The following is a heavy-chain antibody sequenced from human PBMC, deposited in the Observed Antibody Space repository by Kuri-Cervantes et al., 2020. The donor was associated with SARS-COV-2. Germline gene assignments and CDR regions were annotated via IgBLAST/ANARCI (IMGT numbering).Heavy chain of an antibody. CDR2: ISGSGGST. Sequence: GESLKISCAASGFTFSSYAMSWVRQAPGKGLEWVSAISGSGGSTYYADSVKGRFTISRANSKNTLYLQMNSLRAEDTAVYYCVMPPPSSGYYYGMDVWGQGTTVTVSS. CDR3: VMPPPSSGYYYGMDV. CDR1: GFTFSSYA. D-gene: IGHD2-2*01. V-gene: IGHV3-23*01. J-gene: IGHJ6*02.